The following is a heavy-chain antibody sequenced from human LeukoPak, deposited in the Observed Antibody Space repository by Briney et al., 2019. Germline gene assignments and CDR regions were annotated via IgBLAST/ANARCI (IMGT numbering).Heavy chain of an antibody. J-gene: IGHJ4*02. Sequence: ASVKVSCKTSGFTFTSYGITWVRQAPGQGLEWMGWISADNGNTNHAHRLLGRVTMTTDTSTTTAYMELRSLRSDDTAVYFCARDDGDYVPDYWGQGTLVTVSS. V-gene: IGHV1-18*01. CDR3: ARDDGDYVPDY. D-gene: IGHD4-17*01. CDR1: GFTFTSYG. CDR2: ISADNGNT.